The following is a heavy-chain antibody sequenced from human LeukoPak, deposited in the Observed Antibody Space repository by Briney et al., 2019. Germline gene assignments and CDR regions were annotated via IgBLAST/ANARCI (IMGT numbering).Heavy chain of an antibody. CDR3: AKDGRTSSPK. Sequence: GGSLRLSCAASGFTFSTYWMSWVRQAPGKGLEWVSGINAAAGTDYAESVKGRFTISRDNSKNTLSLQMNSLRAEDTALYYCAKDGRTSSPKWGQGILVTVSS. V-gene: IGHV3-23*01. CDR1: GFTFSTYW. CDR2: INAAAGT. J-gene: IGHJ4*02. D-gene: IGHD1-26*01.